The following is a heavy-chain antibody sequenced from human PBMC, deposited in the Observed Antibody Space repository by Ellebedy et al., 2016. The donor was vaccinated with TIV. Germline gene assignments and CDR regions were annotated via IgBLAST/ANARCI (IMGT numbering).Heavy chain of an antibody. Sequence: GESLKISXAASGFTFSNAWMSWVRQAPGKGLEWVGRIKSKTDGGTTDYAAPVKGRFTISRDDSKNTLYLQMNSLKTEDTAVYYCTTIAAAGTVYYYGMDVWGQGTTVTVSS. V-gene: IGHV3-15*01. CDR1: GFTFSNAW. D-gene: IGHD6-13*01. CDR2: IKSKTDGGTT. J-gene: IGHJ6*02. CDR3: TTIAAAGTVYYYGMDV.